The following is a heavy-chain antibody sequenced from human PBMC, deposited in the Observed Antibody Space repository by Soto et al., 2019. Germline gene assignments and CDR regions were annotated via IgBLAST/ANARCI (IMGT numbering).Heavy chain of an antibody. J-gene: IGHJ6*02. Sequence: QVQLVQSGAEVKKPGSSVKVSCKASGGTFSSYAISWVRQAPGQGLEWMGGIIPIFGTANYAQKFQGRVTITADDSTSTAYMELSSLRSEDTAVYYCARAREDIVVVPAPGRGYYYGIDVWGQGTTVTVSS. D-gene: IGHD2-2*01. CDR2: IIPIFGTA. CDR3: ARAREDIVVVPAPGRGYYYGIDV. V-gene: IGHV1-69*01. CDR1: GGTFSSYA.